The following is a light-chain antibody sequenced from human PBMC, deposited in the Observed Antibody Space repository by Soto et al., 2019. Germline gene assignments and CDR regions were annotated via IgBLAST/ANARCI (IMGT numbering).Light chain of an antibody. CDR1: QDIAGY. V-gene: IGKV1D-12*01. CDR3: QQAYSFPIT. CDR2: GAS. J-gene: IGKJ5*01. Sequence: DIQVTQSPSSVSASVGDRVTITCRACQDIAGYLAWYQHKPGRTPELLIHGASRLQSGVPARFSGSRSGTDFAFSSNRLHPEDFATYYCQQAYSFPITVGQGTRLEIK.